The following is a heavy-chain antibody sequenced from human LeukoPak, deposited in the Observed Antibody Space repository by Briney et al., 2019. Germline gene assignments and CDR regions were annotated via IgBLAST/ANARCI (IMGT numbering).Heavy chain of an antibody. D-gene: IGHD2-15*01. CDR1: GGSISSSNW. CDR2: IYHSGST. V-gene: IGHV4-4*02. Sequence: SETLSLTCAVSGGSISSSNWWSWVRQPPGKGLEWIGEIYHSGSTNYNPSLKSRVTISVDTSKNQFSLKLSSVTAADTAVYYCARDHCSGGSCFNWFDPWGQGTLVTVSS. CDR3: ARDHCSGGSCFNWFDP. J-gene: IGHJ5*02.